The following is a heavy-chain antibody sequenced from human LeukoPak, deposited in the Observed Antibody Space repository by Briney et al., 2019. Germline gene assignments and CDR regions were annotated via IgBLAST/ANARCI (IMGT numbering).Heavy chain of an antibody. V-gene: IGHV3-33*08. D-gene: IGHD6-13*01. CDR3: AREGSWYEVDY. CDR2: IWYDGSNK. J-gene: IGHJ4*02. CDR1: GFTFSSYA. Sequence: GGSLRLSCAASGFTFSSYAMSWVRQAPGKGLEWVAVIWYDGSNKYYVDSVKGRFTISRDNSKNTLYLQMNSLRAEDTAVYYCAREGSWYEVDYWGQGTLVTVSS.